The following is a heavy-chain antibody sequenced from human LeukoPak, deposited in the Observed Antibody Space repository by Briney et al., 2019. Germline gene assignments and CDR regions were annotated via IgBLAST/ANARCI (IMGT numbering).Heavy chain of an antibody. J-gene: IGHJ5*02. Sequence: SQTLSLTCAISGDSVSSNSAAWTWVRQSPSRGLEWLGRTYYSSKWYNDYAVSVKSRITIISDTSKNQFSLHLNSVTPEDTAVYYCARVLAAAATSWFDPWGQGTLVTVSS. CDR1: GDSVSSNSAA. CDR3: ARVLAAAATSWFDP. V-gene: IGHV6-1*01. D-gene: IGHD6-13*01. CDR2: TYYSSKWYN.